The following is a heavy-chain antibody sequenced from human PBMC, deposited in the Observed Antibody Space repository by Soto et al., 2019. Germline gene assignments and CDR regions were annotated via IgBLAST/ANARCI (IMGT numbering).Heavy chain of an antibody. CDR1: GYTFTGYY. J-gene: IGHJ5*02. CDR2: INPNSGGT. V-gene: IGHV1-2*04. CDR3: ARGDFGESPFDP. D-gene: IGHD3-10*01. Sequence: ASVKVSCKASGYTFTGYYMHWVRQAPGQGLEWMGWINPNSGGTNYTQKFQGWVTMTGDTSISTAYMELSRLRSDDTAVYYCARGDFGESPFDPWGQGTLVTVSS.